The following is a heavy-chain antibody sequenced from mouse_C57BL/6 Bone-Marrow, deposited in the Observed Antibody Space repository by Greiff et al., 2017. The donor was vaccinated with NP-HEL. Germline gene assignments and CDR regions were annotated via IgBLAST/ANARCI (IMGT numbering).Heavy chain of an antibody. CDR2: IYPRSGNT. CDR3: ARKGAMATVVGGGFAY. Sequence: QVQLQQSGAELARPGASVKLSCKASGYTFTSYGISWVKQRTGQGLEWIGEIYPRSGNTYYNEKFKGKATLTADKSSSTAYMELRSLTSEDSAVYFCARKGAMATVVGGGFAYWGQGTLVTVSA. V-gene: IGHV1-81*01. J-gene: IGHJ3*01. CDR1: GYTFTSYG. D-gene: IGHD1-1*01.